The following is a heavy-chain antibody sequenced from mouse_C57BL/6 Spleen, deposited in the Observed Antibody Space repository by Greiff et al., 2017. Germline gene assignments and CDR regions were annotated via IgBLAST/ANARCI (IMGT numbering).Heavy chain of an antibody. CDR2: INPNNGGT. J-gene: IGHJ3*01. CDR3: ARGGLYYEYGDLAY. Sequence: EVQLQQSGPELVKPGASVKMSCKASGYTFTDYYMHWVKQRPGKGLEWIGAINPNNGGTSYNQKFKGKATLTVDKSSSTAYMELSSLTSEDSAVYYCARGGLYYEYGDLAYWGQGTLVTVSA. D-gene: IGHD2-4*01. V-gene: IGHV1-26*01. CDR1: GYTFTDYY.